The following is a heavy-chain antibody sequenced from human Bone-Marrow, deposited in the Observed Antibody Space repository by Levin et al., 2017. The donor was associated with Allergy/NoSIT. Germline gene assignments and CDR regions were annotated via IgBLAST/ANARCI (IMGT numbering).Heavy chain of an antibody. CDR3: AKDYGPRGGWYEPNFDY. J-gene: IGHJ4*02. CDR1: GFTFSSYA. CDR2: ISGSGGST. V-gene: IGHV3-23*01. Sequence: SGGSLRLSCAASGFTFSSYAMSWVRQAPGKGLEWVSAISGSGGSTYYADSVKGRFTISRDNSKNTLYLQMNSLRAEDTAVYYCAKDYGPRGGWYEPNFDYWGQGTLVTVSS. D-gene: IGHD6-19*01.